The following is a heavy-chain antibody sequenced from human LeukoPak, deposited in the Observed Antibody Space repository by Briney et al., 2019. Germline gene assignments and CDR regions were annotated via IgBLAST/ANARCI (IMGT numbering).Heavy chain of an antibody. CDR2: ISGSGGST. V-gene: IGHV3-23*01. D-gene: IGHD3-22*01. Sequence: PGGSLRLSCAASGFTFSSYAMSWVRQAPGKGLEWVSAISGSGGSTYYADSVKGRFTISRDNPKNTLYLQMNSLRAEYTAVYYCAKGGKTYYYDSSGYPNWFDPWGQGTLVTVSS. J-gene: IGHJ5*02. CDR3: AKGGKTYYYDSSGYPNWFDP. CDR1: GFTFSSYA.